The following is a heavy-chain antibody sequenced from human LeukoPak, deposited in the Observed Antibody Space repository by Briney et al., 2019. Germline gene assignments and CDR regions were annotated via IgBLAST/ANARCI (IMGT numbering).Heavy chain of an antibody. CDR2: IDYIGRT. V-gene: IGHV4-31*11. CDR3: ARDQKVVVAATYYYYYYGMDV. Sequence: SETLSLTCAVSGVSISSTGYYWSWFRQHPGKGLERIGYIDYIGRTYYNPSLKSRLSISSDTSKNQFSLNLSSVTAADTAVYYCARDQKVVVAATYYYYYYGMDVWGQGTTVTVSS. D-gene: IGHD2-15*01. CDR1: GVSISSTGYY. J-gene: IGHJ6*02.